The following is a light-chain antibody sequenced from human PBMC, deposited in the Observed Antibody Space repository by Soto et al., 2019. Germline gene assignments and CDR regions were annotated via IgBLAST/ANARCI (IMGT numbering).Light chain of an antibody. CDR3: QAWDSSTVV. Sequence: SYELTQPPSVSVSPGQTASITCSGVKLGDKYACWYQQKPGQSPVLVIYQDSKRPSGIPERFSGYNSGNTATLTISRTQAMDEADYCCQAWDSSTVVFGGGTQLTVL. V-gene: IGLV3-1*01. J-gene: IGLJ2*01. CDR1: KLGDKY. CDR2: QDS.